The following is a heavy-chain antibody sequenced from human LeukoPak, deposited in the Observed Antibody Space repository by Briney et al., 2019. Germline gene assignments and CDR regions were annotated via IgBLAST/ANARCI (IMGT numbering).Heavy chain of an antibody. CDR1: RFTFSTYW. V-gene: IGHV3-74*01. J-gene: IGHJ5*02. CDR3: AREIGGIAAARFDP. CDR2: INRDGRST. D-gene: IGHD6-13*01. Sequence: TGGSLRLSCAASRFTFSTYWMHWVRDAPGKGVVWVSRINRDGRSTVYADSVKGRFTISRDNAKNTLYLQMNSLRAEDTAVYYCAREIGGIAAARFDPWGQGTLVTVSS.